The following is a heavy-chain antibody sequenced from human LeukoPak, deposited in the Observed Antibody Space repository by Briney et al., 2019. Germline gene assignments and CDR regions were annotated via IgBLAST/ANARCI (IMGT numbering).Heavy chain of an antibody. Sequence: GGSLRLSCAASGFTFSSYAMHWVRQAPGKGLEWVAVIPYDGSNKYYAGSVKGRFTISRDNSKNTLYLQMNSLRAEDTAVYYCARDLGYSYGAAVVGYYYYGMDVWGQGTTVTVSS. J-gene: IGHJ6*02. CDR1: GFTFSSYA. D-gene: IGHD5-18*01. CDR3: ARDLGYSYGAAVVGYYYYGMDV. CDR2: IPYDGSNK. V-gene: IGHV3-30-3*01.